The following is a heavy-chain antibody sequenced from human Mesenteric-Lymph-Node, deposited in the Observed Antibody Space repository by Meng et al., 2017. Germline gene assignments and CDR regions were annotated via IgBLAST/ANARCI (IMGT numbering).Heavy chain of an antibody. CDR2: INHSGST. V-gene: IGHV4-34*01. D-gene: IGHD4-17*01. CDR1: GGSFSGYY. Sequence: QGRLPQWGAGLLKPSGTLSPTWSVYGGSFSGYYWSWIRQPPGKGLEWIGEINHSGSTNYNPSLKSRVTISVDTSKNQFSLKLSSVTAADTAVYYCARRYGASAYNWFDPWGQGTLVTVSS. CDR3: ARRYGASAYNWFDP. J-gene: IGHJ5*02.